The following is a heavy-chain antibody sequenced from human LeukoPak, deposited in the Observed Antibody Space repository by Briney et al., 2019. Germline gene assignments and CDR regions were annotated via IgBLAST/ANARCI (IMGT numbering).Heavy chain of an antibody. CDR1: EFTLSGYW. Sequence: GGSLRLSCAASEFTLSGYWMSWVRQAPGKGLEWVARLHADGIERYYVDPVKGRFTISRDNAKNSLHLQMYSLRLDDTAVYYCARGGYSFDYLGQGTLVTVSS. D-gene: IGHD5-12*01. CDR3: ARGGYSFDY. J-gene: IGHJ4*02. CDR2: LHADGIER. V-gene: IGHV3-7*01.